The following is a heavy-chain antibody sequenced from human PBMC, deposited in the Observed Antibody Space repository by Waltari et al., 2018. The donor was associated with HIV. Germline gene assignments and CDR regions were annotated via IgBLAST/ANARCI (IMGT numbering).Heavy chain of an antibody. CDR1: GFTFSSSW. CDR2: IKEDGSEI. V-gene: IGHV3-7*01. CDR3: ARRQQLTD. J-gene: IGHJ4*02. D-gene: IGHD6-13*01. Sequence: EVRLVESGGGLVQPGGSLRLSSAASGFTFSSSWMTWVRQAPGKGREWVAKIKEDGSEIHYVDSVKGRFTISRDNAKNSLYLQMNSLRAEDTAVYYCARRQQLTDWGQGTLVTVSS.